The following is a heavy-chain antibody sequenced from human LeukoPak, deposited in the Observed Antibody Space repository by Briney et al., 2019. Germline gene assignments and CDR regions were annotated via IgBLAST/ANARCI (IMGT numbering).Heavy chain of an antibody. V-gene: IGHV3-21*01. CDR3: ARETGSGYGMDV. CDR1: GFTFSSYS. Sequence: GGSLRLSCAASGFTFSSYSMNWVRQAPGERLEWVSSISSSSAYIYYADAVKGRFTISRDDAKNSLFLQMNSLRAEDTAVYYCARETGSGYGMDVWGQGTTVTVSS. D-gene: IGHD3-10*01. J-gene: IGHJ6*02. CDR2: ISSSSAYI.